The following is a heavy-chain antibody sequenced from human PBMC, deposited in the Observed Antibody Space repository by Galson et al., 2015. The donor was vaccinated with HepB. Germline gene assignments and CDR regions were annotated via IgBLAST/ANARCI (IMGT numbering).Heavy chain of an antibody. J-gene: IGHJ3*02. CDR1: GGTFSSYA. V-gene: IGHV1-69*13. Sequence: SVKVSCKASGGTFSSYAISWVRQAPGQGLEWMGWIIPIFGTANYAQKFQGRVTITADESTSTAYMELSSLRSEDTAVYYCARDPPYCSGGSCSDAFDIWGQGTMVTVSS. D-gene: IGHD2-15*01. CDR2: IIPIFGTA. CDR3: ARDPPYCSGGSCSDAFDI.